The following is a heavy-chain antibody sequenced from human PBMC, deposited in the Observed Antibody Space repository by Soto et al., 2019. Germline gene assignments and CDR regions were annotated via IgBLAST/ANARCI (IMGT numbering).Heavy chain of an antibody. CDR3: AAGGSNGYIR. J-gene: IGHJ4*02. Sequence: QVQLVQSGAEVRKPGSSVKVSCKASRDTFNDYAITWVRQAPGQGLEWMGGIIPVLGTTTYAQKFQGRVTMTADESTSTAYLEMNSLTSEDRAVYYCAAGGSNGYIRWGQGTQVSVSS. D-gene: IGHD2-2*02. CDR1: RDTFNDYA. CDR2: IIPVLGTT. V-gene: IGHV1-69*01.